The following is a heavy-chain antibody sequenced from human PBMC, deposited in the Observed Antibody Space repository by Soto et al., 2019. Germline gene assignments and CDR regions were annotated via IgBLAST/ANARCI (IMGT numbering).Heavy chain of an antibody. CDR3: ARRGWAQYYYYYYMDV. V-gene: IGHV4-59*08. D-gene: IGHD1-26*01. CDR1: GGSISSYY. Sequence: SETLSLTCTVSGGSISSYYWSWIRQPPGKGLECIGYIYYSGSTNYNPSLKSRVTISVDTSKNQFSLKLSSVTAADTAVYYCARRGWAQYYYYYYMDVWGKGTTVTVSS. CDR2: IYYSGST. J-gene: IGHJ6*03.